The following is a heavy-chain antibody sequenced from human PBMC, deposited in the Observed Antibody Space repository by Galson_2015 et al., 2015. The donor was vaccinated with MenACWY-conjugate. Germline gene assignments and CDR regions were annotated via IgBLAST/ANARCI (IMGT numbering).Heavy chain of an antibody. J-gene: IGHJ4*02. CDR2: INQDGNEK. CDR3: ATGGFRPDY. V-gene: IGHV3-7*03. D-gene: IGHD6-6*01. CDR1: GFTFSSSW. Sequence: SLRLSCATSGFTFSSSWMSWVRQAPGKGLEWVANINQDGNEKNHVDSVKGRFTISRDNAKNSLYLQMNSLRAEDTAVYYCATGGFRPDYWGQGTLVTVPS.